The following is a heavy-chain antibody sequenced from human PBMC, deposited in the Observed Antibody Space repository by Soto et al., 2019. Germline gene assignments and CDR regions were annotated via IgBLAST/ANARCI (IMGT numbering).Heavy chain of an antibody. Sequence: SETLSLTCAVSGGSISSSNWWRWVRQPPGKGLEWIGEIYHSGGTNYNSSLKSRVTISVDTSKNQLSLKLRSVTAADTAVYYCAREEVPQWFTRGYYGMDVWGQGTTVTVSS. D-gene: IGHD2-2*01. CDR2: IYHSGGT. V-gene: IGHV4-4*02. J-gene: IGHJ6*02. CDR1: GGSISSSNW. CDR3: AREEVPQWFTRGYYGMDV.